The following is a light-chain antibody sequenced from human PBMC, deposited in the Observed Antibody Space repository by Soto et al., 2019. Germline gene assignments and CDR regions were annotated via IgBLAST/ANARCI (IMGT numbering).Light chain of an antibody. Sequence: DIQMTQSPSTLSASVGDSVTITCRASQSITASLAWYQQKPGEAPKLLIYDVSNLESGVPSRFSGSGSWTQSSLTIRSLQPDDFATSYCQQYDYSRTYGQGTKVEIK. J-gene: IGKJ1*01. CDR2: DVS. CDR3: QQYDYSRT. V-gene: IGKV1-5*01. CDR1: QSITAS.